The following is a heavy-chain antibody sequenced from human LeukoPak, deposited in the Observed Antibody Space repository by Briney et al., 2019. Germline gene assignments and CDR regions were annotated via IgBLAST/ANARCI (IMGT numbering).Heavy chain of an antibody. V-gene: IGHV3-23*01. CDR1: GFTFSSFA. CDR3: AKDFSVGVTMIRGPFDP. CDR2: ISGSGGST. D-gene: IGHD3-10*01. J-gene: IGHJ5*02. Sequence: GGSLRLSCSASGFTFSSFAMSWVRQAPGKGLEWVSGISGSGGSTYYADSMKGRFTISRDNSKNTLYLQINSLRAEDTAVYYCAKDFSVGVTMIRGPFDPWGQGTLVTVSS.